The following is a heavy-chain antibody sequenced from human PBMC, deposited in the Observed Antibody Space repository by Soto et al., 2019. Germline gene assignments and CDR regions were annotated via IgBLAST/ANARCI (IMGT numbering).Heavy chain of an antibody. D-gene: IGHD3-22*01. J-gene: IGHJ4*02. V-gene: IGHV3-23*01. Sequence: PGGSLSLSCAPPVFTFSSYAMSWLSRAPGKGLEWVSAISGSGGSTYYADSVKGRFTISRDNSKSTLYLQMNSLRAEDTAVYYCAKLGYDSSGGLYKGFDYWGQGT. CDR2: ISGSGGST. CDR3: AKLGYDSSGGLYKGFDY. CDR1: VFTFSSYA.